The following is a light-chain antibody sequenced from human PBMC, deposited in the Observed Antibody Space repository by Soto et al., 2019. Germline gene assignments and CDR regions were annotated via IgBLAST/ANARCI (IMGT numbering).Light chain of an antibody. J-gene: IGLJ1*01. V-gene: IGLV2-11*01. CDR1: SSDVGGYTS. Sequence: QPVLTQPRSVSGSPGQSVPISCTGTSSDVGGYTSVSWYQHHPGRAPKLIIYDVTKRPSGVPDRFSGSKSGNTASLTISGLQAEDEADYYCCSYAGSYTYVFGSGTKLTVL. CDR3: CSYAGSYTYV. CDR2: DVT.